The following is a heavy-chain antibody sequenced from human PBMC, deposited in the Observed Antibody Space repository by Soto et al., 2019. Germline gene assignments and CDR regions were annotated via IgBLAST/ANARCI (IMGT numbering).Heavy chain of an antibody. CDR1: GFTFSSYS. CDR2: ISSSSSYI. D-gene: IGHD3-3*01. J-gene: IGHJ4*02. CDR3: AREDYDFWSGYGRPGY. V-gene: IGHV3-21*01. Sequence: GGSLRLSCAASGFTFSSYSMNWVRQAPGKGLEWVSSISSSSSYIYYADSVKGRFTISRDNAKNSLYLQMNSLRAEDTAVYYCAREDYDFWSGYGRPGYWGQGTLVTVSS.